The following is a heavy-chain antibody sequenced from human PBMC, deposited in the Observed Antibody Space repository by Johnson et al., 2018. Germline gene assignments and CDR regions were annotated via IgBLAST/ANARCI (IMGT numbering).Heavy chain of an antibody. J-gene: IGHJ4*02. CDR2: INDSGST. D-gene: IGHD5-24*01. Sequence: QVQLQQWCAGLLKPSETLSLTCAVYGGSFSGYYWSWIRLPPGKGLEWIGEINDSGSTHYNPSLESRVTISIDTSKNSLYLQMNSRRVEDTAVYCCGRDKRDGYADYWGQGTLVTVSS. CDR1: GGSFSGYY. CDR3: GRDKRDGYADY. V-gene: IGHV4-34*01.